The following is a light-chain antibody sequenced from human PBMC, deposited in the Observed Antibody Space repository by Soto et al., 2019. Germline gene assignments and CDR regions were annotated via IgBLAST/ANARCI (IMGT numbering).Light chain of an antibody. Sequence: QSALTQPPSVSGSPGQSVAISCTGTSSDVGSYSRVSWYQQPPGTAPKLIISEVTNRPSGVPDRFSVSRSGNTASLTISGLQAEAGADYYCRSWTSSSPSVFGTGTKLTVL. CDR1: SSDVGSYSR. CDR3: RSWTSSSPSV. J-gene: IGLJ1*01. CDR2: EVT. V-gene: IGLV2-18*02.